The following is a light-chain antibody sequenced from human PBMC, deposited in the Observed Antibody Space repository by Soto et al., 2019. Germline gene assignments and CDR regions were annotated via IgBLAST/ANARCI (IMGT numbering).Light chain of an antibody. J-gene: IGKJ1*01. V-gene: IGKV3-11*01. Sequence: EIVLTQSPATLSLSPGERATLSCRASQSVSSYLAWYQQKPGQAPRLLIYDTSSRATGIPARFSGSGSGTDFTLTISSLEPEDFAVYYCQQRSHWPVTF. CDR2: DTS. CDR1: QSVSSY. CDR3: QQRSHWPVT.